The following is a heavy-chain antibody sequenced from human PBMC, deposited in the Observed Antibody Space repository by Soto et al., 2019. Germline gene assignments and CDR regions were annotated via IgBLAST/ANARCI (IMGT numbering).Heavy chain of an antibody. D-gene: IGHD5-12*01. Sequence: PSETLSLTCAVYGGSFSGYYWGWIRQPPGKGLEWIGEINHSGSTNYNPSLKSRVTISVDTSKNQFSLKLSSVTAADTAVFYCARDRYSGYDSTPNFDYWGQGTLVTV. CDR1: GGSFSGYY. CDR3: ARDRYSGYDSTPNFDY. J-gene: IGHJ4*02. CDR2: INHSGST. V-gene: IGHV4-34*01.